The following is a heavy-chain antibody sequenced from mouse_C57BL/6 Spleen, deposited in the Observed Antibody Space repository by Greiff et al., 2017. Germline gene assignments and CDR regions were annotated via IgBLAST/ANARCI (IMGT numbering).Heavy chain of an antibody. D-gene: IGHD3-2*02. CDR3: ASGGQLRPWFAY. Sequence: EVQLQQSGPELVKPGASVKISCKASGYTFTDYYMNWVKQSHGKSLEWIGDINPNNGGTSYNQKFKGKATLTVDKSSSTAYMELRSLTSEDSAVYYCASGGQLRPWFAYWGQGTLVTVSA. J-gene: IGHJ3*01. CDR2: INPNNGGT. CDR1: GYTFTDYY. V-gene: IGHV1-26*01.